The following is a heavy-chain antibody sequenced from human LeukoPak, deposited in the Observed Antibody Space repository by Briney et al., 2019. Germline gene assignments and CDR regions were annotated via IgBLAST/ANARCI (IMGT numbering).Heavy chain of an antibody. Sequence: SETLSLTSTVSGGSISSGSYYWSWIRQPAGKGLEWIGRIYTSGSTNYNPSLKSRVTISVDTSKNQFSLKLSSVTAADTAVYYCARGVGAGGFDLWGRGTLVTVSS. V-gene: IGHV4-61*02. CDR1: GGSISSGSYY. J-gene: IGHJ2*01. CDR2: IYTSGST. CDR3: ARGVGAGGFDL. D-gene: IGHD1-26*01.